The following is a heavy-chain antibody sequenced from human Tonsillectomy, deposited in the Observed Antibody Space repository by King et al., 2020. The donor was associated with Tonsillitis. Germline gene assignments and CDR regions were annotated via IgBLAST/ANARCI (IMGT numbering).Heavy chain of an antibody. Sequence: QLVQSGAEVMKPGASVKVSCKASGFTFTSYGINWVRQAPGQGLEWMGWISADNGNTKYAQKLQGRVTMTTDRSTSTAYMELRSLRSDDTAVYYCARTKTKTTDTYWGQGTLVTVSS. CDR3: ARTKTKTTDTY. D-gene: IGHD4-17*01. CDR2: ISADNGNT. CDR1: GFTFTSYG. V-gene: IGHV1-18*04. J-gene: IGHJ4*02.